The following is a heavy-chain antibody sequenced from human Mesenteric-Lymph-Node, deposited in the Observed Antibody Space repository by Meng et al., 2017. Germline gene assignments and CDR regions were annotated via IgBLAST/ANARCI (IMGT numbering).Heavy chain of an antibody. CDR2: IWYDGSNK. D-gene: IGHD3-10*01. J-gene: IGHJ6*02. V-gene: IGHV3-33*01. CDR3: ARGSVITMVRGSYYGMDV. Sequence: GGSLRLSCAASGFTFSSYGMHWVRQAPGKGLEWVAVIWYDGSNKYYADSVKGRFTISRDNSKNTLYLQMSSLRAEDTAVYYCARGSVITMVRGSYYGMDVWGQGTTVTVSS. CDR1: GFTFSSYG.